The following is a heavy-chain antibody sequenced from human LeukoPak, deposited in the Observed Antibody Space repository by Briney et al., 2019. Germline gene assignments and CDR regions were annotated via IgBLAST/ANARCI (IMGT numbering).Heavy chain of an antibody. CDR3: ARDIVVVVAATGYNWFDP. V-gene: IGHV4-38-2*02. J-gene: IGHJ5*02. CDR1: GGSISSYY. CDR2: IYHSGST. D-gene: IGHD2-15*01. Sequence: SETLSLTCTVSGGSISSYYWSWIRQPPGKGLEWIGSIYHSGSTYYNPSLKSRVTISVDTSKNQFSLKLSSVTAADTAVYYCARDIVVVVAATGYNWFDPWGQGTLVTVSS.